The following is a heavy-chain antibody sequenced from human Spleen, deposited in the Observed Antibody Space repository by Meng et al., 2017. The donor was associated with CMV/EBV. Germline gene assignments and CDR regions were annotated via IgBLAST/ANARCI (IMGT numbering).Heavy chain of an antibody. Sequence: GGSLRLSCAASGFTVSSNYMSWVRQAPGKGLEWVSVIYSGGSTYYADSVKGRFTISRDNSKNTLYLQMNSLRAEDTAVYYCAKDALTSTYCGGDCLHDDAFDIWGQGTMVTVSS. V-gene: IGHV3-53*01. CDR2: IYSGGST. J-gene: IGHJ3*02. CDR1: GFTVSSNY. D-gene: IGHD2-21*01. CDR3: AKDALTSTYCGGDCLHDDAFDI.